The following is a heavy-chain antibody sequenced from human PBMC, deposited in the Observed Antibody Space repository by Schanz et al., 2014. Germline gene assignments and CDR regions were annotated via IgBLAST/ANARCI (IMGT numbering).Heavy chain of an antibody. D-gene: IGHD2-2*01. CDR3: ARGGFFDSTSFDS. Sequence: QVQLVQSGAEVKKPGVSAKASCKASGYTFTTYYIHWVRQAPGQGLEWMGKINPSSGTTRIAQNFQGILTVTRDTSTSTVNMELSSLRSADTAVYYCARGGFFDSTSFDSWGQGTLVTVSS. V-gene: IGHV1-46*03. CDR1: GYTFTTYY. CDR2: INPSSGTT. J-gene: IGHJ4*02.